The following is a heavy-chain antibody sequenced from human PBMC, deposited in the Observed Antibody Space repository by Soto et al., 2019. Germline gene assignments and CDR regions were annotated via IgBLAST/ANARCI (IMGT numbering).Heavy chain of an antibody. CDR2: IYYSGST. Sequence: QVQLQESGPGLVKPSQTLSLTCTVSGGSISSGGYYWSWIRQHPGKGLEWIGYIYYSGSTYYNPLIKSRVTISVDTSKNLFSRRLGSVTAADTAVYYCASMGARWLQLGGSDYWVQGTLVTVS. CDR3: ASMGARWLQLGGSDY. V-gene: IGHV4-31*03. J-gene: IGHJ4*02. CDR1: GGSISSGGYY. D-gene: IGHD5-12*01.